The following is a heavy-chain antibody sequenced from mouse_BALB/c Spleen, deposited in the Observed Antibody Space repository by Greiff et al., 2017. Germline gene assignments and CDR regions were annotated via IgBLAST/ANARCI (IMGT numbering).Heavy chain of an antibody. V-gene: IGHV3-6*02. CDR2: ISYDGSN. D-gene: IGHD1-1*01. J-gene: IGHJ1*01. CDR3: AKLQGWYFDV. Sequence: DVKLQESGPGLVKPSQSLSLTCSVTGYSITSGYYWNWIRQFPGNKLEWMGYISYDGSNNYNPSLKNRISITRDTSKNQFFLKLNSVTTEDTATYDCAKLQGWYFDVWGAGTTVTVSS. CDR1: GYSITSGYY.